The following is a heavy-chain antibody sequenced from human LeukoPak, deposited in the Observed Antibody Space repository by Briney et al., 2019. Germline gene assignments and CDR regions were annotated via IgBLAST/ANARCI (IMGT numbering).Heavy chain of an antibody. D-gene: IGHD3-3*01. Sequence: GGSLRLSCAASGFIFSSHHMHWVRQPPGKGLEWVSSISYDDSFIYYGNSMKGRFTISRDNANNLLYLQMNSLRAEDTAVYYCAREYDFWSGYLIGIGYWGQGTLVTVSS. J-gene: IGHJ4*02. V-gene: IGHV3-21*01. CDR2: ISYDDSFI. CDR1: GFIFSSHH. CDR3: AREYDFWSGYLIGIGY.